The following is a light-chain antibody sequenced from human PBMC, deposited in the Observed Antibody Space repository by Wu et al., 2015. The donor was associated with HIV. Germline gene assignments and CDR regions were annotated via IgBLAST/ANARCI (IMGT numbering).Light chain of an antibody. Sequence: IVLTQSPGTLSLSPGERATLSCRASQSVSSTYLAWYQQTPGQAPRLLIYGASSRANGIPDRFSGSGSGTDFTLTISRLEPEDFAVYYCQQYGSSLLTFGGGTKVEIK. V-gene: IGKV3-20*01. CDR2: GAS. CDR1: QSVSSTY. CDR3: QQYGSSLLT. J-gene: IGKJ4*01.